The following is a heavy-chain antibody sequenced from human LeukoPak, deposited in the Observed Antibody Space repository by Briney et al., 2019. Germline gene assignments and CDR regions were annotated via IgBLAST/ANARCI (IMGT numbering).Heavy chain of an antibody. Sequence: ASVKVSCKASGYTFTGYYMHWVRQAPGQGLEWMGRINPNSGGTNYAQKFQGRVTMTRDTSISTAHMELSRLRSDDTAVYYCVRARWGSYIWFDPWGQGTLVTVSS. V-gene: IGHV1-2*06. CDR2: INPNSGGT. D-gene: IGHD3-16*01. CDR1: GYTFTGYY. J-gene: IGHJ5*02. CDR3: VRARWGSYIWFDP.